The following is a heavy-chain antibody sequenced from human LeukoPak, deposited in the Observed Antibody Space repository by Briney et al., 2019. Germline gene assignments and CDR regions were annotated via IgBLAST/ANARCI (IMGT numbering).Heavy chain of an antibody. Sequence: PGRSLRLSCAASGFTFSSYAMSWVRQAPGKGLEWVSAISGSGGSTYYADSVKGRFTISRDNSKNTLYLQMNSLRAEDTAVYYCAKDPHYYDSSGYFVYWGQGTLVTVSS. D-gene: IGHD3-22*01. V-gene: IGHV3-23*01. J-gene: IGHJ4*02. CDR1: GFTFSSYA. CDR3: AKDPHYYDSSGYFVY. CDR2: ISGSGGST.